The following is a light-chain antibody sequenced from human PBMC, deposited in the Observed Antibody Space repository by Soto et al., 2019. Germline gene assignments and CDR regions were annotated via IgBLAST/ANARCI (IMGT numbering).Light chain of an antibody. CDR2: DNN. CDR3: GTWDNSLSAGV. Sequence: QSALTQPPSVSAAPGQKVTISCSGGSSNIENNYVSWYQQLPGTAPKLLIYDNNKRPSGIPDRFSGSKSGTSATLGITGLQTGDEAEYYCGTWDNSLSAGVFGGGTQLTV. V-gene: IGLV1-51*01. CDR1: SSNIENNY. J-gene: IGLJ2*01.